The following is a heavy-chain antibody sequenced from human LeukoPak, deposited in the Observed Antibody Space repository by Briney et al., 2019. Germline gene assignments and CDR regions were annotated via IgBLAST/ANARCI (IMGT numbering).Heavy chain of an antibody. V-gene: IGHV3-48*03. CDR2: ISSSGSTI. CDR3: VELGITMIGGV. CDR1: GFTFSSYE. D-gene: IGHD3-10*02. J-gene: IGHJ6*04. Sequence: GGSLRLSCAASGFTFSSYEMNWVRQAPGKGLEWVSYISSSGSTIYYADSAKGRFTISRDNAKNSLYLQMNSLRAEDTAVYYCVELGITMIGGVCGKGTTVTISS.